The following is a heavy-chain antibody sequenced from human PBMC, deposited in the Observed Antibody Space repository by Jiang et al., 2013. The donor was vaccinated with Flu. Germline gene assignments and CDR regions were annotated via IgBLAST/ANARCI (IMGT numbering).Heavy chain of an antibody. J-gene: IGHJ3*02. CDR3: ARAVAGSDDTFDI. V-gene: IGHV1-8*01. D-gene: IGHD6-19*01. CDR1: GYTFTHHD. Sequence: SVKVSCKASGYTFTHHDVNWVRQAPGQGLEWMGWMNPNSSNTDYAEKFQGRVTMTRSTAISTAYMELRSLASEDTAVYYCARAVAGSDDTFDIWGQGTVVIVSS. CDR2: MNPNSSNT.